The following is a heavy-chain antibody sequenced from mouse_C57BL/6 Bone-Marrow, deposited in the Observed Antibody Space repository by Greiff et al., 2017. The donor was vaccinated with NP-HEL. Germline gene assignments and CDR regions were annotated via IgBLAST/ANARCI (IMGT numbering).Heavy chain of an antibody. J-gene: IGHJ1*03. D-gene: IGHD1-1*01. CDR3: ARSDYYGSSYEGYFDV. Sequence: VHLVESDAELVKPGASVKISCKVSGYTFTDHTIHWMKQRPEQGLEWIGYIYPRDGSTKYNEKFKGKATLTADKSSSTAYMQLNSLTSEDSAVYFCARSDYYGSSYEGYFDVWGTGTTVTVSS. CDR1: GYTFTDHT. CDR2: IYPRDGST. V-gene: IGHV1-78*01.